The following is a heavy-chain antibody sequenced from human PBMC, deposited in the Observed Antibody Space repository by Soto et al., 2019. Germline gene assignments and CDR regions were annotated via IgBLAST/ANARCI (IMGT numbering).Heavy chain of an antibody. CDR1: GFTFSIYS. CDR3: ASAAFSYGDYPPDY. J-gene: IGHJ4*02. D-gene: IGHD4-17*01. CDR2: VSYDGSNK. Sequence: GGSLRLSCVASGFTFSIYSIHWVRQAPGKGLEWVAVVSYDGSNKYYADSVKGRFNISRDISKNTLSLQMDSLRTEDTAIYYCASAAFSYGDYPPDYWGQGTLVTVSS. V-gene: IGHV3-30*04.